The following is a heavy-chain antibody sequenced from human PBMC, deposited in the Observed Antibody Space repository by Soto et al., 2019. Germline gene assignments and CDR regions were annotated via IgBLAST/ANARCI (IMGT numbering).Heavy chain of an antibody. V-gene: IGHV1-46*01. J-gene: IGHJ3*02. CDR1: GYTFTSYY. D-gene: IGHD3-3*01. Sequence: GASVKVSCKASGYTFTSYYMHWVRQAPGQGLEWMGIINPSGGSTSYAQKFQGRVTMTRDTSTSTVYMELSSLRSEDTAVYYCARDSDPTNAIFGVVQDAFDIWGQGTMVTVSS. CDR2: INPSGGST. CDR3: ARDSDPTNAIFGVVQDAFDI.